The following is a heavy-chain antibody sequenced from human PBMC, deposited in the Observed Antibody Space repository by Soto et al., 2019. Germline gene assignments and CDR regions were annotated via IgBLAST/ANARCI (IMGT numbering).Heavy chain of an antibody. Sequence: EVQLVESGGCLVQPGGSLRLSCAASGFTLSSYNMNWVRQAPGKGLEWVSYISSSAGTIYYADSVKGRFTISRDNARNSLYLHMHSLRDEDTAVYYCARDYCSGGNCYSRWFDPWGQGTLVSVSS. J-gene: IGHJ5*02. CDR3: ARDYCSGGNCYSRWFDP. D-gene: IGHD2-15*01. CDR2: ISSSAGTI. CDR1: GFTLSSYN. V-gene: IGHV3-48*02.